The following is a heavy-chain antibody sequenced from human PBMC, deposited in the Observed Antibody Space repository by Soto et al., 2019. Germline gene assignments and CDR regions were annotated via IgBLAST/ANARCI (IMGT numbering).Heavy chain of an antibody. J-gene: IGHJ4*02. CDR2: INVGNGNT. V-gene: IGHV1-3*01. D-gene: IGHD3-10*01. Sequence: ASVKVSCKASGYIFTSYAMHWVRQAPGQRLEWMGWINVGNGNTKYSQKFQGWVTMTRDTSISTAYMELSRLRSDDTAVYYCARSSGRMVRGVQYYFDYWGQGTLVTVSS. CDR1: GYIFTSYA. CDR3: ARSSGRMVRGVQYYFDY.